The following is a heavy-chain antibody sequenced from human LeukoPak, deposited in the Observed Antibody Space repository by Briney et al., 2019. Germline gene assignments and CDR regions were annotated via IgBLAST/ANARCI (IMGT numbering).Heavy chain of an antibody. J-gene: IGHJ4*02. CDR1: GYTFTGYY. D-gene: IGHD2-21*02. CDR3: AGDPGDCGGDCYHDY. Sequence: ASVKVSCKASGYTFTGYYMHWVRQAPGQGLEWMGWINPNSGGTNYAQKFQGRVTMTRDTSISTAYMELSRLRSDDTAVYYCAGDPGDCGGDCYHDYWGQGTLVTVSS. V-gene: IGHV1-2*02. CDR2: INPNSGGT.